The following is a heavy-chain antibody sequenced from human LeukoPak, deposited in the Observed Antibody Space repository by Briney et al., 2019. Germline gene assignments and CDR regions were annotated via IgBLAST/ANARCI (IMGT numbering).Heavy chain of an antibody. CDR1: GFTVSSNY. Sequence: GGSLRLSCAASGFTVSSNYMSWVRQAPGKGLEWVSVIYSGGSTYYADSVKGRFTISRDNAKNSLYLQMNSLGAEDTAVYYCAREDSYYYGSGSYPFDYWGQGTLVTVSS. CDR3: AREDSYYYGSGSYPFDY. CDR2: IYSGGST. V-gene: IGHV3-53*01. D-gene: IGHD3-10*01. J-gene: IGHJ4*02.